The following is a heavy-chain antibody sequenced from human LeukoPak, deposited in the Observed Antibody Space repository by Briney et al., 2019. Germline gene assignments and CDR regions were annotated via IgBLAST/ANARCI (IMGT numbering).Heavy chain of an antibody. CDR1: GFTFTSYA. D-gene: IGHD5-12*01. J-gene: IGHJ4*02. Sequence: GGSLRLYCAVSGFTFTSYAMSWVRQAPGKGLEWVSAISGNGRTTYYADFVKGRFTISRDNSKNTLYLQMNSLRAEDTAVYYCAKAERFSGTKTPDYWGQGSLVIVSS. CDR2: ISGNGRTT. V-gene: IGHV3-23*01. CDR3: AKAERFSGTKTPDY.